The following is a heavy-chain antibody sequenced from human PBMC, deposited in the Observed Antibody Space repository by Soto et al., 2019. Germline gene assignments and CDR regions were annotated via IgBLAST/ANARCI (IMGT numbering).Heavy chain of an antibody. Sequence: SETLSLTCTVSGGSINSYSWSCIRQPPGKRLEWIGYIYYSGSTNYNPSLKSRVTISVDTSKNQFSLKLSSVTAADTAVYYCARVPLGYDILTGYSLDYYGMDVWGQGTTVTVS. CDR2: IYYSGST. D-gene: IGHD3-9*01. V-gene: IGHV4-59*01. J-gene: IGHJ6*02. CDR1: GGSINSYS. CDR3: ARVPLGYDILTGYSLDYYGMDV.